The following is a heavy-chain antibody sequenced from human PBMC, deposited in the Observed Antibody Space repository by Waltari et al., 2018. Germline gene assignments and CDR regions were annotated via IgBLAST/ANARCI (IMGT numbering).Heavy chain of an antibody. V-gene: IGHV4-59*01. CDR1: GGSISGFY. CDR2: IYYTGST. J-gene: IGHJ5*02. Sequence: QVQLQESGPSLQKPSETLSLICTVSGGSISGFYWSWVRQPPGKGLDWIGYIYYTGSTNFNPSLKSRVTMSVDTSKNQFSLKLSSVTAADTAFYYCARGGGGDWEWFDPWGQGTLVTVSS. CDR3: ARGGGGDWEWFDP. D-gene: IGHD2-21*02.